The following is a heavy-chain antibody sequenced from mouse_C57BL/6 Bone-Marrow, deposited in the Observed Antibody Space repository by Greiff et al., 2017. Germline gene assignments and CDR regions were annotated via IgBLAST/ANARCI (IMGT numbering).Heavy chain of an antibody. CDR2: INSDGGST. CDR3: ARGGLDYGSSYWYFDV. Sequence: ESGGGLVQPGESLKLSCESNEYEFPSHDMSWVRKTPEKRLELVAAINSDGGSTYYPDTMERRFIISRDNTKKTLYLQMSSLRSEDTALYYWARGGLDYGSSYWYFDVWGTGTTVTVSS. D-gene: IGHD1-1*01. V-gene: IGHV5-2*01. J-gene: IGHJ1*03. CDR1: EYEFPSHD.